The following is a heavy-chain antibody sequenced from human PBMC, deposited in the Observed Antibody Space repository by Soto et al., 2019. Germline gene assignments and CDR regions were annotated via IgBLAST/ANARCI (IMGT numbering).Heavy chain of an antibody. CDR3: AIGEDCSSTSCYSFDY. CDR2: IIPIFGTA. D-gene: IGHD2-2*01. CDR1: RVTFSSYS. Sequence: SVKVSSKASRVTFSSYSISWVRQSHGQGLEWMGGIIPIFGTANYAQKFQGRVTITADESTSTAYMELSSLRSEDTAVYYCAIGEDCSSTSCYSFDYLGQGTLVTVSS. V-gene: IGHV1-69*13. J-gene: IGHJ4*02.